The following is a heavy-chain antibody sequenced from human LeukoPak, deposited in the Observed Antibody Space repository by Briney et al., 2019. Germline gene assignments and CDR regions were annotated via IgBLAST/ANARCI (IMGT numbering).Heavy chain of an antibody. J-gene: IGHJ4*02. Sequence: GSLRLPCAASGFTFSSIWRSWVRQAPGKGLEWVANIKQDGSEKYYEDSVKGRFTISRDNDKNSLYLQMNSLRAEDTAVYYCARDSPWRDYHDYGGQGTLVTVSS. V-gene: IGHV3-7*03. CDR2: IKQDGSEK. CDR3: ARDSPWRDYHDY. CDR1: GFTFSSIW.